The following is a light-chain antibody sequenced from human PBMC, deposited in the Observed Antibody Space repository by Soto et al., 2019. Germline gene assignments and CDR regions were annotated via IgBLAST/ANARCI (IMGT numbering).Light chain of an antibody. CDR3: SSYAAWSTSV. V-gene: IGLV2-23*01. J-gene: IGLJ2*01. CDR1: SSDLGSYDL. Sequence: QSVLTQPASVSGAPGQAISIWCPGTSSDLGSYDLVSWYQQHPGKAPKLIIYEGSKRPPRVSDRFSGSKCAYTASLTISGLQTDDEADYYCSSYAAWSTSVFGGATKLTVL. CDR2: EGS.